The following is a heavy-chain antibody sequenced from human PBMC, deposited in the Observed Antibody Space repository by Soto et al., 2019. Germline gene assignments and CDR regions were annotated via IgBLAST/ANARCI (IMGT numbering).Heavy chain of an antibody. J-gene: IGHJ4*02. CDR2: INHSGST. CDR1: GGSFSGYY. V-gene: IGHV4-34*01. D-gene: IGHD4-17*01. CDR3: ASIINSGSVSLRHGEYFDY. Sequence: SETLSLTCAVHGGSFSGYYWSWIRQPPGKGLEWIGEINHSGSTNYNPSLKSRVTISVDTSKNQISLKLSSVTAADTAVFYCASIINSGSVSLRHGEYFDYWGQGTLVTVSS.